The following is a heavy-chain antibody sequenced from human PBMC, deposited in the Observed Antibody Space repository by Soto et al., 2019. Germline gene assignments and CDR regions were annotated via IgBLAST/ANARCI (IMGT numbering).Heavy chain of an antibody. V-gene: IGHV3-7*01. CDR3: ARSQVRGVITTLFDY. CDR1: GFTFSSYW. Sequence: EVQLVESGGGLVQPGGSLRLSCAASGFTFSSYWMSWVRQAPGKGLEWVANIKHDGSEKYYVDSVKGRFTISRDNAKNSLYLQMNSLGAEDTAVYYCARSQVRGVITTLFDYWGQGTLVTVSS. J-gene: IGHJ4*02. D-gene: IGHD3-10*01. CDR2: IKHDGSEK.